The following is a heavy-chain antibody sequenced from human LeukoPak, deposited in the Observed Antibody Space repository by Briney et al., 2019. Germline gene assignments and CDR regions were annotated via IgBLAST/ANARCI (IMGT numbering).Heavy chain of an antibody. V-gene: IGHV1-69*06. CDR2: IIPIFGTA. CDR3: ATPLRSHSEFDY. J-gene: IGHJ4*02. Sequence: SVKVSCKASGGTFSSYAISWVRQAPGQGLEWMGGIIPIFGTANYAQKFQGRVTMTEDTSTDTAYMELSSLRSEDTAVYYCATPLRSHSEFDYWGQGTLVTVSS. CDR1: GGTFSSYA. D-gene: IGHD4-17*01.